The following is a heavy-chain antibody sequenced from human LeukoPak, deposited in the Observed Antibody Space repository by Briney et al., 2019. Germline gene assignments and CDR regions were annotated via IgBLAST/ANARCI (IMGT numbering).Heavy chain of an antibody. CDR1: GFTFSSYSMN. J-gene: IGHJ3*02. CDR3: ARIDVDTAMVEAFDI. Sequence: PGGSLRLSCAASGFTFSSYSMNWVRQAPGKGLEWIGSIYYSGSTYYNPSLKSRVTISVDTSKNQFSLKLSSVTAADTAVYYCARIDVDTAMVEAFDIWGQGTMVTVSS. V-gene: IGHV4-59*05. CDR2: IYYSGST. D-gene: IGHD5-18*01.